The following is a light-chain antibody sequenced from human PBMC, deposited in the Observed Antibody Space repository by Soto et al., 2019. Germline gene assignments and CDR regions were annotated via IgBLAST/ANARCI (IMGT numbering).Light chain of an antibody. Sequence: EILMTQSPATLSVSPGERATLSCRASQDLTGDLAWYQQKPGQAPRLLIFSTSARASGIPDRCSGSGSGTAYTLTISGLQPEEFDDDFCQQYKDWPLTFGGGTRIEVK. CDR2: STS. V-gene: IGKV3D-15*01. J-gene: IGKJ4*01. CDR1: QDLTGD. CDR3: QQYKDWPLT.